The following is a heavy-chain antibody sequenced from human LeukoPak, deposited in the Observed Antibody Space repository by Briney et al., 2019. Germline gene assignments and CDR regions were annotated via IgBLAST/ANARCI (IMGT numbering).Heavy chain of an antibody. CDR3: ARGASGYSYG. CDR2: ISSDGSST. J-gene: IGHJ4*02. D-gene: IGHD5-18*01. Sequence: GGSLRLSCAASGFTFSSYWMHWVRQAPGKGRVGVSRISSDGSSTSYADSVKGRFTISRDNAKNTLYLQINSLRAEDTAVCYCARGASGYSYGWGQGTLVTVSS. V-gene: IGHV3-74*01. CDR1: GFTFSSYW.